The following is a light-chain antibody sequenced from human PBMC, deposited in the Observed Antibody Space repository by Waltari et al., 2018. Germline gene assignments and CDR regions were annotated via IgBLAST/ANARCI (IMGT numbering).Light chain of an antibody. CDR3: AAWDDSLSGWV. Sequence: QSVLTQPPSASGTPGQRVTISCSGSSSNIGSNYVYWYQQLPGTAPKLLLYRNNRRPSGVPGRCAGSKSGTSASLAISGLRSEDEADYYCAAWDDSLSGWVFGGGTKLTVL. CDR2: RNN. CDR1: SSNIGSNY. J-gene: IGLJ3*02. V-gene: IGLV1-47*01.